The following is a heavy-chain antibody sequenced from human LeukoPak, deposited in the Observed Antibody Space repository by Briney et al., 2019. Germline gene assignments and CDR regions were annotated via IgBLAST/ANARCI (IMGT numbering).Heavy chain of an antibody. CDR2: ISSSSSYI. V-gene: IGHV3-21*01. CDR3: ARPQKVSQWLALMDV. J-gene: IGHJ6*02. Sequence: GGSLRLSCAASGFTFSSYSMNWVRQAPGKGLEWVSSISSSSSYIYYADSVKGRFTISRDNAKNSLYLQMNSLRAEDTAVYYCARPQKVSQWLALMDVWGQGTTVTVSS. D-gene: IGHD6-19*01. CDR1: GFTFSSYS.